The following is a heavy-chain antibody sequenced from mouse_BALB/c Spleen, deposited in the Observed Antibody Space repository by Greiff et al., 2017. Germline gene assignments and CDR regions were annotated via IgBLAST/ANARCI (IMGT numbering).Heavy chain of an antibody. CDR3: ARDMITPY. J-gene: IGHJ4*01. Sequence: VKLMESGPELVKPGASVKISCKASGYSFTSYYIHWVKQRPGQGLEWIGWIFPGSGNTKYNEKFKGKATLTADTSSSTAYMQLSSLTSEDSAVYFCARDMITPYWGQGTSVTVSS. D-gene: IGHD2-4*01. CDR2: IFPGSGNT. V-gene: IGHV1-66*01. CDR1: GYSFTSYY.